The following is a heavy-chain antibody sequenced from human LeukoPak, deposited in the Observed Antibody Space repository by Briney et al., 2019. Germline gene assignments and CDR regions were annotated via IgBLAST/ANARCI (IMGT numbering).Heavy chain of an antibody. V-gene: IGHV3-48*01. J-gene: IGHJ4*02. Sequence: GGSLRLSCAASGFTFSSYSMNWVRQAPGKGLEWVSYISSSSTIYYADSVKGRFTISRDNAKNSLYLQMNSLRAEDTAVYYCARGDSDYWGQGTLVTVSS. CDR3: ARGDSDY. CDR1: GFTFSSYS. CDR2: ISSSSTI. D-gene: IGHD1-26*01.